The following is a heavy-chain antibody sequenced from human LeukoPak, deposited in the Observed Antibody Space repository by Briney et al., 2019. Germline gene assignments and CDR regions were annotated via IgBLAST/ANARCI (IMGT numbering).Heavy chain of an antibody. CDR2: IRYDESNK. J-gene: IGHJ4*02. D-gene: IGHD6-13*01. V-gene: IGHV3-30*02. Sequence: GGSLRLSCAASGFTFSSYGMHWVRQAPGKGLEWVAFIRYDESNKYYADSVKGRFTISRDNSKNTLYLQMNSLRAEDTAVCYCAKDQGFLIAAADNFDFWGQGTLVTVSS. CDR3: AKDQGFLIAAADNFDF. CDR1: GFTFSSYG.